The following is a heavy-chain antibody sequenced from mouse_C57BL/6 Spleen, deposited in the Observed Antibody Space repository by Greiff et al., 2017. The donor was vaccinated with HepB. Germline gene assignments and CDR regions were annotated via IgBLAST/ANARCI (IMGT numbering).Heavy chain of an antibody. Sequence: EVMLVESGGGLVKPGGSLKLSCAASGFTFSSYAMSWVRQTPEKRLEWVATISDGGSYTYYPDNVKGRFTISRDNAKNNLYLQMSHLKSEDTAMYYCARDPYYGSSQDYFDYWGQGTTLTVSS. D-gene: IGHD1-1*01. CDR2: ISDGGSYT. V-gene: IGHV5-4*01. J-gene: IGHJ2*01. CDR3: ARDPYYGSSQDYFDY. CDR1: GFTFSSYA.